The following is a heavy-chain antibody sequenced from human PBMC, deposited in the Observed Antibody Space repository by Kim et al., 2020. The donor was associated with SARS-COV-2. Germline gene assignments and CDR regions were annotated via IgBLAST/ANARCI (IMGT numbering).Heavy chain of an antibody. V-gene: IGHV3-13*04. J-gene: IGHJ6*02. CDR1: GFIFSSHD. CDR2: IDSAGET. D-gene: IGHD3-10*01. CDR3: ARTGGSGRYPVYGMDV. Sequence: GGSLRLSCAASGFIFSSHDMHWVRHVSGKGLEWVATIDSAGETYYPDSVKGRFTISREDAKNSLYLQMNSLRAGDMAVYYCARTGGSGRYPVYGMDVWGQGTTVTVSS.